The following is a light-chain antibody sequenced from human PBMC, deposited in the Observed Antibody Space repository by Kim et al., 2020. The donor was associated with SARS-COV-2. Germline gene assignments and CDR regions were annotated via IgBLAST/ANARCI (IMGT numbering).Light chain of an antibody. CDR3: LLFYSGIRV. Sequence: PGGTVTLTCGPSTGTVTSDHYPYWFQQKPGQAPRTLIYDTYIKQSWTPARFSGSLLGGKAALTLSGARPEDEADYYCLLFYSGIRVFGGGNQLTVL. V-gene: IGLV7-46*01. CDR2: DTY. CDR1: TGTVTSDHY. J-gene: IGLJ3*02.